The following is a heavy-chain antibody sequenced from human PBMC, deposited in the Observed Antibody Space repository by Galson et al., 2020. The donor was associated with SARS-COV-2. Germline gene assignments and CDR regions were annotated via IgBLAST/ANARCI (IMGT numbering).Heavy chain of an antibody. Sequence: SEPLSLTCALYGGSFSSYSWTWIRQPPGKGLEWIGEINIGGNTNYSPSLRSRVTASIDTSKNQFSLNLRSVTAADTALYYCARGNRGVVPSPVLGLGPFYSYYYMDVWDKGATVTVSS. CDR2: INIGGNT. J-gene: IGHJ6*03. V-gene: IGHV4-34*01. D-gene: IGHD3-10*01. CDR3: ARGNRGVVPSPVLGLGPFYSYYYMDV. CDR1: GGSFSSYS.